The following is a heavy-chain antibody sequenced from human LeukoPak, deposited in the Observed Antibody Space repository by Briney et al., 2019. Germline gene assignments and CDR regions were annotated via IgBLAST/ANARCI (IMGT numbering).Heavy chain of an antibody. J-gene: IGHJ4*02. CDR1: EFTFSSYA. V-gene: IGHV3-64D*09. CDR2: ISSNGGST. Sequence: GGSLSLSCSASEFTFSSYAMHWVRQAPGKGLEYVSAISSNGGSTYYADSVKGRFTISRDNSKNTLYLQMSSLRAEDTAVYYCLKGYCSSISCYGDYWGQGTLVTVSS. CDR3: LKGYCSSISCYGDY. D-gene: IGHD2-2*01.